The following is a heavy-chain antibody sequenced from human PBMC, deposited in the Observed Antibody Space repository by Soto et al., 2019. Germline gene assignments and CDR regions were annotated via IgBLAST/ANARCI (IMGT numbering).Heavy chain of an antibody. V-gene: IGHV3-9*01. CDR3: AKGFFGSITSCIDY. CDR2: ISWNSGSV. D-gene: IGHD2-2*01. J-gene: IGHJ4*02. Sequence: EVQLVDSGGGLVQPGGSLRLSCAASGFTFEDYAMHWVRQAPGKGLEWVSGISWNSGSVGYGDSVKGRFTISRDSAKNSLYLQMNSLRPEDTALYYCAKGFFGSITSCIDYWGQGTLVTVS. CDR1: GFTFEDYA.